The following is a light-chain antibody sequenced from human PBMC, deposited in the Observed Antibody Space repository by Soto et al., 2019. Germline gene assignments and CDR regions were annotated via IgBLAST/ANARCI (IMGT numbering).Light chain of an antibody. V-gene: IGKV1-5*03. Sequence: LMTQSPSSLSASVGDTVTITCRASEIITNXXAWYEQKTGKAPTRRIYQASTVNRGVPSRFSGGGSGTDFALTXXSLQTDDAATDYCQQYVTYSALSFGGGTRVEI. CDR3: QQYVTYSALS. CDR2: QAS. CDR1: EIITNX. J-gene: IGKJ4*01.